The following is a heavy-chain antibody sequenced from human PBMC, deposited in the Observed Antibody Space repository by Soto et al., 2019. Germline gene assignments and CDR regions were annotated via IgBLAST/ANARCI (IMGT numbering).Heavy chain of an antibody. CDR1: GFTFSSYA. D-gene: IGHD6-13*01. J-gene: IGHJ1*01. CDR2: ISGSGVST. V-gene: IGHV3-23*01. Sequence: EVQMLESGGGLVQPGGSLRLSCAAYGFTFSSYAMSWVRLAPGKGLEWVSVISGSGVSTYYADSVKGRFTISRDNSKNTVYLQMNSLRAEDTPVYYCEKGTAAQHWGQGTLVTVSS. CDR3: EKGTAAQH.